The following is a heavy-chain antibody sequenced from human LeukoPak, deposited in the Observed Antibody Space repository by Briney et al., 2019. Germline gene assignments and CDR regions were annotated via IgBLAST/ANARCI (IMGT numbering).Heavy chain of an antibody. CDR2: IKPNGNEK. D-gene: IGHD3-22*01. CDR1: GFNFRDQW. V-gene: IGHV3-7*01. CDR3: ARVRVEPGYYERDYYDMDV. Sequence: GGSLRLSCAGSGFNFRDQWMSWLRQAPEKGPEWVAHIKPNGNEKYYVDSVKGRFIISRDDARNSLSLQMNSLRAEDTAVYYCARVRVEPGYYERDYYDMDVWGKGTTVTVSS. J-gene: IGHJ6*03.